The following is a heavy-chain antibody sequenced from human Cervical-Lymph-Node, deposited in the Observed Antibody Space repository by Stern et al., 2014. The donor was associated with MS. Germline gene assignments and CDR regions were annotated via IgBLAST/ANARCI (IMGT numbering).Heavy chain of an antibody. CDR2: IIPIFGSA. D-gene: IGHD2-2*01. CDR1: GGTFNTYA. Sequence: VQLEESGAEVKKPGSSVKVSCKVSGGTFNTYAFTWVRQAPGQEPEWMGGIIPIFGSANYAQKFQGRVTITADESTSTTYMEVSSLRSEDTAVYYCARVTVVEPVAVGYMDVWGQGTTVTVSS. J-gene: IGHJ6*02. V-gene: IGHV1-69*01. CDR3: ARVTVVEPVAVGYMDV.